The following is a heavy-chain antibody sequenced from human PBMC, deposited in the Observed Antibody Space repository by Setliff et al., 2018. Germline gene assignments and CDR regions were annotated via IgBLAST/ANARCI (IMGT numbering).Heavy chain of an antibody. D-gene: IGHD5-18*01. V-gene: IGHV1-69*05. CDR1: GGTFSSYG. Sequence: SVKASCKASGGTFSSYGISWVRQAPGQGLEWLGGTIPNFGTTNYAQEFQGRVTIITDESTSTAYMELSSLRFEDTAVYYCAREGVDTRSSTDYRYYMDLWGKGTTVTVSS. J-gene: IGHJ6*03. CDR2: TIPNFGTT. CDR3: AREGVDTRSSTDYRYYMDL.